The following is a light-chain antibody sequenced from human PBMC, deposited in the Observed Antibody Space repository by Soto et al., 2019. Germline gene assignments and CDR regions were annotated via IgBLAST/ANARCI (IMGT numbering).Light chain of an antibody. CDR2: EVS. J-gene: IGKJ5*01. CDR3: MQSIQLPIT. Sequence: DFVMTQTPLSLSVTPGQPAYISCRSSQSLLHSDGKTYLSWYLQKPGQPPQLLIYEVSNRFSGVPDRFTGSGSGTGFSLKISPVEAEDVGIYYCMQSIQLPITLGQGTRLEIK. CDR1: QSLLHSDGKTY. V-gene: IGKV2D-29*01.